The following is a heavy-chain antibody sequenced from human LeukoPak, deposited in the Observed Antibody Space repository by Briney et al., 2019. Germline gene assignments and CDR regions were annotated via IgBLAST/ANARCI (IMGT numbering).Heavy chain of an antibody. Sequence: PGGSLRLSCAGSGFTFSSHWIGWVRQAPGKGLEWVAHINQDGSQKYYVDSVKGRFTISRDNAKNSLYLQMDSLRAEDTAVYYCASDSDDYGDYWGQGTLVTVSS. CDR3: ASDSDDYGDY. J-gene: IGHJ4*02. V-gene: IGHV3-7*01. CDR1: GFTFSSHW. CDR2: INQDGSQK. D-gene: IGHD4/OR15-4a*01.